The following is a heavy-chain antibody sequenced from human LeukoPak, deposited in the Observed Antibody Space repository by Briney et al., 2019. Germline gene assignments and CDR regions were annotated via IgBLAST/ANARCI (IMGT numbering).Heavy chain of an antibody. CDR2: ISYDGTNK. CDR3: AKESTTYYYYGMHV. D-gene: IGHD2/OR15-2a*01. Sequence: GGSLRLSCAASGFTFSNYAMHWVRQAPGKGLEWVAVISYDGTNKYYPDSVKGRFTISRDNSYSTLYLQVDSLTAEDTAVYYCAKESTTYYYYGMHVWGQGTTVTVSS. CDR1: GFTFSNYA. V-gene: IGHV3-30*18. J-gene: IGHJ6*02.